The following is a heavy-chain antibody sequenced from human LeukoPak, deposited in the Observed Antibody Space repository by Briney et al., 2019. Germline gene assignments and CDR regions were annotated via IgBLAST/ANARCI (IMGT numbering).Heavy chain of an antibody. CDR3: AKRGPLGPYYYYYMDV. V-gene: IGHV3-23*01. CDR2: ISGSGGST. D-gene: IGHD3-10*01. Sequence: GGSLRLSCAASGFTFSSYAMSWVRQAPGKGLEWVSAISGSGGSTYYADSVKGRFTISRDNSKNTLYPQMNSLRAEDTAVYYCAKRGPLGPYYYYYMDVWGKGTTVTVSS. J-gene: IGHJ6*03. CDR1: GFTFSSYA.